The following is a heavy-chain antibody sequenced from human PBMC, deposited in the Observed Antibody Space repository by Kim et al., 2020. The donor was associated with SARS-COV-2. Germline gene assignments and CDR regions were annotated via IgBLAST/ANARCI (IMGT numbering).Heavy chain of an antibody. V-gene: IGHV3-72*01. D-gene: IGHD3-22*01. CDR2: TRNKANSYTT. CDR1: GFTFSDHY. J-gene: IGHJ2*01. Sequence: GGSLRLSCAASGFTFSDHYMDWVRQAPGKGLEWVGRTRNKANSYTTEYAASVKGRFTISREDSKNSLYLQMNSLKTEDTAVYYCARGGYYYDGRDWYFDLWGRGTLVTVSS. CDR3: ARGGYYYDGRDWYFDL.